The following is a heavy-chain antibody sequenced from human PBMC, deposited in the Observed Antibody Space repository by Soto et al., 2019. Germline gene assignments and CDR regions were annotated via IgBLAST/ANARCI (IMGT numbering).Heavy chain of an antibody. Sequence: GSLRLSCDDSAFTFKNAWMSWVRQTPGKGLEWVGPIETHAEDVTTDYSAPVKVRFAISRDESKTTLSLQLNAWKTEDKAMSYCTPDWAPYDNSSPYPLYWGQGTMDAVSS. J-gene: IGHJ4*02. CDR1: AFTFKNAW. CDR2: IETHAEDVTT. CDR3: TPDWAPYDNSSPYPLY. D-gene: IGHD3-22*01. V-gene: IGHV3-15*04.